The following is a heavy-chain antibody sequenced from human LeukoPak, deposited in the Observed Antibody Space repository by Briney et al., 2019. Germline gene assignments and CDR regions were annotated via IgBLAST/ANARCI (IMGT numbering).Heavy chain of an antibody. J-gene: IGHJ4*02. Sequence: GALRLSCAASGFTVSSNYMSWVRQAPGKGLEWVSVIYSGGSTYYADSVKGRFTISRDDSKNTLYLQMHSLRAEDTAVYYCAKSGGSSGWLYWGQGTLVTVSS. V-gene: IGHV3-53*01. CDR3: AKSGGSSGWLY. D-gene: IGHD6-19*01. CDR2: IYSGGST. CDR1: GFTVSSNY.